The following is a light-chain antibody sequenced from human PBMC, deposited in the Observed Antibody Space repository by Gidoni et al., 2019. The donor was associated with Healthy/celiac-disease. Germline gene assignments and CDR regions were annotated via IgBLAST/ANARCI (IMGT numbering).Light chain of an antibody. J-gene: IGKJ1*01. CDR3: QQTYSTPTWT. V-gene: IGKV1-39*01. CDR2: EAS. CDR1: QSIIRY. Sequence: DIQMTQSPSSLSASVGDRVTITCRASQSIIRYLNWYQQKPGKAPKLLIYEASSLQIGVPSRFSGSGSGTDFTLTISCLRPEDFATYYCQQTYSTPTWTFGRGTKVEIK.